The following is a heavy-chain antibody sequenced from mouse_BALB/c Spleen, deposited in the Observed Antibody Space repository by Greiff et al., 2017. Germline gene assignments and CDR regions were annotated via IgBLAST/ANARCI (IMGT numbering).Heavy chain of an antibody. CDR3: TRAGHCFDY. V-gene: IGHV1S81*02. CDR1: GYTFTSYY. Sequence: QVQLQQSGAELVKPGASVKLSCKASGYTFTSYYMYWVKQRPGQGLEWIGEINPSNGGTNFNEKFKSKATLTVDKSSSTAYMQLSSLTSEDSAVYYCTRAGHCFDYWGQGTTLTVSS. CDR2: INPSNGGT. J-gene: IGHJ2*01.